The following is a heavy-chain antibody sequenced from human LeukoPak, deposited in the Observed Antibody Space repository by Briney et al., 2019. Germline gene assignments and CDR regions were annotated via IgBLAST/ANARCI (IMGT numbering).Heavy chain of an antibody. Sequence: GESLKISCKGSGYSFTSYWICWVRQMPGKGLEWMGIIYPGDSDTRYSPSFQGQVTISADKSISPAYLQWSSLKASDTAMYYCAILSRDDYGDYVTSWYFDYWGQGTLVTVSS. CDR3: AILSRDDYGDYVTSWYFDY. V-gene: IGHV5-51*01. D-gene: IGHD4-17*01. J-gene: IGHJ4*02. CDR2: IYPGDSDT. CDR1: GYSFTSYW.